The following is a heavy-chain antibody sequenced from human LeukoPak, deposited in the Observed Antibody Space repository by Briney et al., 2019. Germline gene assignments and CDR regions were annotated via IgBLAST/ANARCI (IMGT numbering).Heavy chain of an antibody. Sequence: PGGSLRLSCAASGFTFSSYSMNWVRQAPGKGLEWVSSISSSSSYIYYADSVKGRFTISRDNAKNSLYLQMNSLRAEDTAVYYCARTPPGIAAAGDNYYGMDVWGQGTTVTVSS. CDR3: ARTPPGIAAAGDNYYGMDV. CDR2: ISSSSSYI. CDR1: GFTFSSYS. V-gene: IGHV3-21*01. J-gene: IGHJ6*02. D-gene: IGHD6-13*01.